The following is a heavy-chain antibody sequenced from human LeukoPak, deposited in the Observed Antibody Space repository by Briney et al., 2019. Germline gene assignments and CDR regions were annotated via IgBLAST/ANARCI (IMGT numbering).Heavy chain of an antibody. D-gene: IGHD2-15*01. Sequence: SQTLSLTCAISGYSVSSNSAAWNWIRQSPSRGLEWLGRTYYRSKWYNDYAVSVKSRITINPDTSKNQFSLQLNSVTPEDTAVYYCARDVVGCSGGSCYYYYYGMDVWGQGTTVTVSS. CDR1: GYSVSSNSAA. CDR3: ARDVVGCSGGSCYYYYYGMDV. CDR2: TYYRSKWYN. J-gene: IGHJ6*02. V-gene: IGHV6-1*01.